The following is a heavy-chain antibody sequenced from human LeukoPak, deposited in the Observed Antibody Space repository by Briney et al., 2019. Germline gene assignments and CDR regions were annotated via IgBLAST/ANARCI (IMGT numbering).Heavy chain of an antibody. CDR2: NYYSGST. V-gene: IGHV4-39*01. CDR1: GGSISSSSYY. J-gene: IGHJ5*02. CDR3: ARLANTAYYDFWSGYFPNWFDP. D-gene: IGHD3-3*01. Sequence: SETLSLTCTVSGGSISSSSYYWGWIRQPPGKGLEWIGSNYYSGSTYYNPSLKSRVTISVDTSKNQFSLKLSSVTAADTAVYYCARLANTAYYDFWSGYFPNWFDPWGLGTLVTVSS.